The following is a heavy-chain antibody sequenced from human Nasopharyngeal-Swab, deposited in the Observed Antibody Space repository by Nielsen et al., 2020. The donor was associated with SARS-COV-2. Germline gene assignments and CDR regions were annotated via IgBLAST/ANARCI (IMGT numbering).Heavy chain of an antibody. CDR2: ISYDGSNK. J-gene: IGHJ3*02. V-gene: IGHV3-30*03. Sequence: VRQAPGKGLEWVAVISYDGSNKYYADSVKGRFTISGDNSKNTLYLQMNSLRAEDTAVYYCAREFSVGSGWYIDIWGQGTMVTVSS. CDR3: AREFSVGSGWYIDI. D-gene: IGHD6-19*01.